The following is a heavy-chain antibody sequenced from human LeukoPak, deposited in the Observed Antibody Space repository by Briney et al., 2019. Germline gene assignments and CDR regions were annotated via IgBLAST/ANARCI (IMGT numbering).Heavy chain of an antibody. V-gene: IGHV3-9*03. Sequence: PGGSLRLSCAASGFTFDDYAMHWVRQAPGKGLEWVSGISWNSGSIGYADSVKGRFTISRDNAKNSLYLQMNSLRAEDMALYYCAKEVTPTRYCSSTSCLGYYYMDVWGKGTMVTVSS. D-gene: IGHD2-2*01. CDR1: GFTFDDYA. J-gene: IGHJ6*03. CDR2: ISWNSGSI. CDR3: AKEVTPTRYCSSTSCLGYYYMDV.